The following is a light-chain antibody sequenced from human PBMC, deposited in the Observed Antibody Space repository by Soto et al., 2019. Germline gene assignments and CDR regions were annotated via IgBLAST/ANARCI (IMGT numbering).Light chain of an antibody. CDR1: PSVSGSN. J-gene: IGKJ1*01. CDR2: GAS. Sequence: IGLEQCSNSLSFSPGERATLSCRASPSVSGSNLAWYQQKPGQAPRLVIYGASSRATGIPDRFSGSGFVTDFTTAYSILVRYRYAVYSSQQRSKGRTFGDGTKVDIK. V-gene: IGKV3D-20*02. CDR3: QQRSKGRT.